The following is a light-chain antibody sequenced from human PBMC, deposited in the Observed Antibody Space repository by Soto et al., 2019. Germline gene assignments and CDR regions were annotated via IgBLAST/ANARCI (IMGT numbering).Light chain of an antibody. CDR3: QQYHNYWT. V-gene: IGKV1-5*03. Sequence: DIQMTQSPSTLSASVGDRVSITCRTSQSINSWLAWYQQKPGEAPKLLIYKASSLESGVPPRFSGSGSGTEFTLTISSLQPDDFATYYCQQYHNYWTFGQGTKVDIK. J-gene: IGKJ1*01. CDR1: QSINSW. CDR2: KAS.